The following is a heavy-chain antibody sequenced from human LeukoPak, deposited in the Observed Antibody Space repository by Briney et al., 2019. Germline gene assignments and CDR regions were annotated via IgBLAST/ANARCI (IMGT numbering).Heavy chain of an antibody. CDR2: IYSGGTT. D-gene: IGHD4-23*01. CDR3: ARSTVVTPFDP. V-gene: IGHV3-53*01. J-gene: IGHJ5*02. Sequence: GGSLRLSCAASGFTVSSNYMSWVRQAPGKGLEWVSVIYSGGTTHYADSVKGRFTISRGNSKNTVYLQMNSLRAEDTAVYYCARSTVVTPFDPWGQGTLVTVSS. CDR1: GFTVSSNY.